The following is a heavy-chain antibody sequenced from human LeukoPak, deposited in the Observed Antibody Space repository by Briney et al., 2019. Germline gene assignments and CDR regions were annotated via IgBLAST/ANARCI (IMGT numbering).Heavy chain of an antibody. J-gene: IGHJ4*02. CDR3: ARDTPSDFWSGYGLVYYFDY. CDR2: ISSSSSTI. CDR1: GFTFSSYS. V-gene: IGHV3-48*01. D-gene: IGHD3-3*01. Sequence: PGGSLRLSCAASGFTFSSYSMNWIRQAPGKGLEWVSYISSSSSTIYYADSVKGRSTISRDNAKNSLYLQMNSLRAEVTAVYYCARDTPSDFWSGYGLVYYFDYWGQGTLVTVSS.